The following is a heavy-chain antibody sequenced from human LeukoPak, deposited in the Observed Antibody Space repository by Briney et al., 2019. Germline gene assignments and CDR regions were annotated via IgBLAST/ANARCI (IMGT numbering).Heavy chain of an antibody. Sequence: PGGSLRLSCAASGFTFSSYSMNWVRQAPGKGLEWVSVVYTGGSTYSADSVKGRFTISRDNSKNTLYLQMNSLRAEDTAVYYCARGLAAAGLYFDYWGQGTLVTVSS. CDR1: GFTFSSYS. D-gene: IGHD6-13*01. CDR2: VYTGGST. J-gene: IGHJ4*02. V-gene: IGHV3-53*01. CDR3: ARGLAAAGLYFDY.